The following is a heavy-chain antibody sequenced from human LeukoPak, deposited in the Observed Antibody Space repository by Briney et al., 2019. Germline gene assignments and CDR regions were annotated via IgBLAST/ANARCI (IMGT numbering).Heavy chain of an antibody. V-gene: IGHV4-39*01. CDR3: GSGLQDK. J-gene: IGHJ4*02. Sequence: TPSETLSLTCTVSGGSISSSRYYWGWIRQPPGKGLEWIGSIYYSGSTYYNPSLKSRVTISVDTSKNQFSLKLSSVTAADTAVYFCGSGLQDKWGQGTRVTVSS. D-gene: IGHD2-15*01. CDR1: GGSISSSRYY. CDR2: IYYSGST.